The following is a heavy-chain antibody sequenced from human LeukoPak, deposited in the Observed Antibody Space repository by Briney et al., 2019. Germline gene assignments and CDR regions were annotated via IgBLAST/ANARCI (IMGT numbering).Heavy chain of an antibody. CDR1: GVTFSSYG. CDR3: AKVPYSSGWYEGYYYYGMDV. Sequence: GGSLRLSCAASGVTFSSYGMHWVRQAPGKGLEWVAVISYDGSNKYYADSVKGRFTISRDNSKNTLYLQMNSLRAEDTAVYYCAKVPYSSGWYEGYYYYGMDVWGQGTTVTVSS. J-gene: IGHJ6*02. V-gene: IGHV3-30*18. D-gene: IGHD6-19*01. CDR2: ISYDGSNK.